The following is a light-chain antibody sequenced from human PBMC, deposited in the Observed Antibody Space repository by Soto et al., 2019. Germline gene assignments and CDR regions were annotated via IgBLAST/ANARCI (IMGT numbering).Light chain of an antibody. CDR3: GTWDSSLSAVV. CDR2: HSN. Sequence: QSVLTQPPSVSAAPGQRVTISCSGSNPNIGNNYVSWYQQLPGTTPKLLIYHSNKRPSGILDRFSGSKSGTSATLGITGLQTGDEAHYYCGTWDSSLSAVVFGGGTKLTVL. J-gene: IGLJ2*01. V-gene: IGLV1-51*01. CDR1: NPNIGNNY.